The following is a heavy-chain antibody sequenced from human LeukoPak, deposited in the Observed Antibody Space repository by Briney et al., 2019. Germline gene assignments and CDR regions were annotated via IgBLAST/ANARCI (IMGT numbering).Heavy chain of an antibody. CDR2: ISYDGSNK. J-gene: IGHJ5*02. CDR1: GFTFSSYG. V-gene: IGHV3-30*03. Sequence: PGGSLRLSCAASGFTFSSYGMHWVRQAPGKGLEWVAVISYDGSNKYYADSVKGRFTISRDNAKNSLYLQMNSLRAEDTAVYYCARLIAVAGTWGQGTLVTVSS. CDR3: ARLIAVAGT. D-gene: IGHD6-19*01.